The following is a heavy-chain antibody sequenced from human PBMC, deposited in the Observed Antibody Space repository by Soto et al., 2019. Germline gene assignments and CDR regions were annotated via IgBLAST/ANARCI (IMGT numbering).Heavy chain of an antibody. CDR2: ISYDGSNK. V-gene: IGHV3-30-3*01. Sequence: QVQLVESGGGVVQPGRSLRLSCAASGFTFSSYAMHWVRQAPGKGLEWVAVISYDGSNKYYADSVKGRFTISRDNSKNTLYLQMNSLRAEDTAVYYCARDSQVTIFGVVSDNWFDPWGQGTLVTVSS. J-gene: IGHJ5*02. D-gene: IGHD3-3*01. CDR1: GFTFSSYA. CDR3: ARDSQVTIFGVVSDNWFDP.